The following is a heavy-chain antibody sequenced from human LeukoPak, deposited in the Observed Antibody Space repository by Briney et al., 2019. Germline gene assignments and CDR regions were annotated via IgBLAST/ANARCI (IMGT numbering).Heavy chain of an antibody. D-gene: IGHD3-3*01. V-gene: IGHV3-30-3*01. Sequence: GRSLRLSCAASGFTFSSYAMHWVRQAPGKGLEWVAVISYDGSNKYYADSVKGRFTISRDNSKNTLYLRMNSLRAEDTAVYYCARATIFGVVAQYYFDYWGQGTLVTVSS. CDR2: ISYDGSNK. CDR3: ARATIFGVVAQYYFDY. CDR1: GFTFSSYA. J-gene: IGHJ4*02.